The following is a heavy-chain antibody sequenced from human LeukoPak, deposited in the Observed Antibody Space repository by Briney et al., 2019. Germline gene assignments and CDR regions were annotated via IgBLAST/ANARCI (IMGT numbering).Heavy chain of an antibody. CDR2: IYYSGST. CDR3: ARLRSSGSYYNGVRFHP. Sequence: SETLSLTCTVSGGSISSSSYYWGGIRQPPGKGLERIVSIYYSGSTYYNPSLKSRVTISVDTSKNQFSLKLSSVTAADTAVSYCARLRSSGSYYNGVRFHPWGQGTLVNVSS. CDR1: GGSISSSSYY. V-gene: IGHV4-39*01. J-gene: IGHJ5*02. D-gene: IGHD3-10*01.